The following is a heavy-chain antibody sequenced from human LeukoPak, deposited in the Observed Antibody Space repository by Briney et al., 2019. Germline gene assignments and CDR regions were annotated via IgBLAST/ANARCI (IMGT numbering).Heavy chain of an antibody. D-gene: IGHD4-23*01. V-gene: IGHV4-59*12. CDR2: IYYSGSI. Sequence: SETLSLTCTVSVGSISSYYWSWIRQPPGKGLEGIGYIYYSGSINYNPSPKSRVTISVDTSKNQFSLKLSSVTAADTAVYYCALPTVVAPDDAFDIWGQGTMVTVSS. CDR1: VGSISSYY. J-gene: IGHJ3*02. CDR3: ALPTVVAPDDAFDI.